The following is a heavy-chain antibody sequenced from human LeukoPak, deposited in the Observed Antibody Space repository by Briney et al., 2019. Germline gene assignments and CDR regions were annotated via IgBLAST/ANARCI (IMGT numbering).Heavy chain of an antibody. CDR1: GFTSSSYS. CDR2: ISSSSSYI. CDR3: ARDLGYCGGDCYNDY. Sequence: GGSLRLSCAASGFTSSSYSMNWVRQAPGKGLEWVSSISSSSSYIYYADSVKGRFTISRDNAKNSLYLQMNSLRAEDTAVYYCARDLGYCGGDCYNDYWGQGTLVTVSS. V-gene: IGHV3-21*01. D-gene: IGHD2-21*02. J-gene: IGHJ4*02.